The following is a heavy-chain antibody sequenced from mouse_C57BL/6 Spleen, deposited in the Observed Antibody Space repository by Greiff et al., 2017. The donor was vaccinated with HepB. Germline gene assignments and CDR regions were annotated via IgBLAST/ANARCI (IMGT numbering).Heavy chain of an antibody. Sequence: EVHLVESGPGLVKPSQSLSLTCSVTGYSITSGYYWNWIRQFPGNKLEWMGYISYDGSNNYNPSLKNRISITRDTSKNQFFLKLNSVTTEDTATYYCARWLLRKNYAMDYGGQGTSVTVSS. V-gene: IGHV3-6*01. CDR1: GYSITSGYY. CDR3: ARWLLRKNYAMDY. D-gene: IGHD2-3*01. J-gene: IGHJ4*01. CDR2: ISYDGSN.